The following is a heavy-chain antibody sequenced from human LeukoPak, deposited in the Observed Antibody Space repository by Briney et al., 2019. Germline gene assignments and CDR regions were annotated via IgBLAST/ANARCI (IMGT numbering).Heavy chain of an antibody. Sequence: PGGSLRLSYAASGFTFRSYAMSWLRHAPGKGVEWVSAISGSGGSTYYADSVKGRFTISRDNSKNTLYLQMNSLRAEDTAVYYCAKAQHCSGGSCYRDWGQGTLVTVSS. CDR1: GFTFRSYA. J-gene: IGHJ4*02. D-gene: IGHD2-15*01. CDR2: ISGSGGST. V-gene: IGHV3-23*01. CDR3: AKAQHCSGGSCYRD.